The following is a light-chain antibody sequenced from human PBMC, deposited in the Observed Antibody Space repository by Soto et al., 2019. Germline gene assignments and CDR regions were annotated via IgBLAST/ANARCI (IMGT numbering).Light chain of an antibody. CDR2: SNN. CDR3: AAWDDSLNGVV. Sequence: QSVLTQPPSACGTPGQRVTISCSGSSSNIGSNTVNWYQQLPVTAPKLLIYSNNQRPSGVPDRFSGSKSGTSASLAISGLQSEDEADYYCAAWDDSLNGVVFGGGTKLTVL. J-gene: IGLJ2*01. CDR1: SSNIGSNT. V-gene: IGLV1-44*01.